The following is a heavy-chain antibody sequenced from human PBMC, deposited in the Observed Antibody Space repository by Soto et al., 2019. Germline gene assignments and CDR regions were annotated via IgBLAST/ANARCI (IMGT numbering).Heavy chain of an antibody. Sequence: QVQLVQSGAEVKKPGASVKVSCKASGYTFTGYYMHWVRQAPGQGLEWMGWINPNSGGTNYAQKFQGWVTMTRDTSISTAYMELSRLRSDDTAVYYCARGDWGDYCGGDCYLGYFDYWGQGTLVTVSS. J-gene: IGHJ4*02. D-gene: IGHD2-21*02. V-gene: IGHV1-2*04. CDR2: INPNSGGT. CDR3: ARGDWGDYCGGDCYLGYFDY. CDR1: GYTFTGYY.